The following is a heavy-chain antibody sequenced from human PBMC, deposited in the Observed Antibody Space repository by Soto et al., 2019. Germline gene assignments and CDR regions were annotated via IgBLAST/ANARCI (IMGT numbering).Heavy chain of an antibody. V-gene: IGHV1-2*04. D-gene: IGHD5-18*01. J-gene: IGHJ6*02. Sequence: ASVKVSCKASGYTFTGYYMHWVRQAPGQGLEWMGWINPNSGGTSYAQKFQGWVTMTRDTSISTAYMELSRLRSDDTAVYYCARDRGYSYGYYYYYYYGMDVWGQGTTVTVSS. CDR2: INPNSGGT. CDR1: GYTFTGYY. CDR3: ARDRGYSYGYYYYYYYGMDV.